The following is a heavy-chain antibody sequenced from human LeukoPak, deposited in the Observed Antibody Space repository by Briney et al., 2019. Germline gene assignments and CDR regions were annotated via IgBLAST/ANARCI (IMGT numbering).Heavy chain of an antibody. CDR2: IHNSGGT. Sequence: SETLSLTCTVSGASISSGSSYWSWIRQPAGEGLEWIGRIHNSGGTIYNPSLNSRVTISVDTSKNQVSLKLTSVTAADTAVYYCARNGYGSGSSWWGQGTLVTVSS. J-gene: IGHJ4*02. CDR1: GASISSGSSY. CDR3: ARNGYGSGSSW. V-gene: IGHV4-61*02. D-gene: IGHD3-10*01.